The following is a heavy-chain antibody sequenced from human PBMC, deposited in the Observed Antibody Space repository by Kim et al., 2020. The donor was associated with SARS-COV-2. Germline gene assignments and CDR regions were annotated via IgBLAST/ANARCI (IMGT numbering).Heavy chain of an antibody. Sequence: GGSLRLSCAASGFTFSSYAMSWVRQAPGKGLEWVSAISDSGGDTYYADSVTGRFTISIDNSKNTLYLQMNSLRAEDTALDYCAKDLWVRGVIMGYYFDYLGQGTLVTVSS. CDR2: ISDSGGDT. D-gene: IGHD3-10*01. V-gene: IGHV3-23*01. J-gene: IGHJ4*02. CDR3: AKDLWVRGVIMGYYFDY. CDR1: GFTFSSYA.